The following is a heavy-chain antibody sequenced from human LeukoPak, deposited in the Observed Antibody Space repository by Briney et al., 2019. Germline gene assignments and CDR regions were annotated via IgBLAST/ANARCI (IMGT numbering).Heavy chain of an antibody. CDR2: ISDSSSDT. D-gene: IGHD5-24*01. Sequence: GGSLRLSCAVSGFTFSSYTMNWVRQAPGKGLEWVSYISDSSSDTHYADSVKGRFTISRDNAKNSLFLQMNSLRVDDTATYYCARAGEMRYMDVWGKGTAVAVS. J-gene: IGHJ6*03. CDR3: ARAGEMRYMDV. CDR1: GFTFSSYT. V-gene: IGHV3-21*05.